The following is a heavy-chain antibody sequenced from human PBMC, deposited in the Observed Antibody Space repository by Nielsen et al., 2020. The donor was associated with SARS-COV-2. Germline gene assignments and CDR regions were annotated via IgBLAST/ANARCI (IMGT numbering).Heavy chain of an antibody. CDR1: GYTFTSYD. V-gene: IGHV1-8*01. CDR3: ARGPLYYYDSSVEGSYYYYCMDV. Sequence: ASVKVSCKASGYTFTSYDINWVRQATGQGLEWMGWMNPNSGNTGYAQKFQGRVTMTRNTSISTAYMELSSLRSEDTAVYYCARGPLYYYDSSVEGSYYYYCMDVWGQGTTVTVSS. CDR2: MNPNSGNT. D-gene: IGHD3-22*01. J-gene: IGHJ6*02.